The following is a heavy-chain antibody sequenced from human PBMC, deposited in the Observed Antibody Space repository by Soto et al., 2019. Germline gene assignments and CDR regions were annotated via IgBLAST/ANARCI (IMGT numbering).Heavy chain of an antibody. D-gene: IGHD3-9*01. Sequence: PGGSLRLSCAASGFTFSSYAMSWVRQAPGKGLEWVSAISGIGGSTYYADSVKGRFTISRDNSKNTLYLQMNSLRAEDTAAYYCAKQPRVIRYFDWSSAFDIWGQGTMVTVSS. J-gene: IGHJ3*02. CDR1: GFTFSSYA. CDR3: AKQPRVIRYFDWSSAFDI. V-gene: IGHV3-23*01. CDR2: ISGIGGST.